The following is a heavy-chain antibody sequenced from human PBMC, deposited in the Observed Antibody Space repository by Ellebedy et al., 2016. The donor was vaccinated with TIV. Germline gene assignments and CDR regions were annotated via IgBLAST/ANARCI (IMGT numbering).Heavy chain of an antibody. V-gene: IGHV1-69*13. Sequence: SVKVSXKASGGTFSSYAISWVRQAPGQGLEWMGGIIPIFGTANYAQKFQGRVTITADESTSTAYMELSSLRSEDTAVYYCASPHGMDSSGYYYYYYGMDVWGQGTTVTVSS. D-gene: IGHD3-22*01. CDR3: ASPHGMDSSGYYYYYYGMDV. CDR1: GGTFSSYA. CDR2: IIPIFGTA. J-gene: IGHJ6*02.